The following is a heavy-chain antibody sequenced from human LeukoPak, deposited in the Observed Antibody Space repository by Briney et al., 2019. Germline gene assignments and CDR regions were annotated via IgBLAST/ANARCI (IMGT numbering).Heavy chain of an antibody. CDR3: ARGSRRRGSNWGY. CDR1: GYTFTVYY. Sequence: ASVTVSCKASGYTFTVYYMHWVRQAPGQGLESMGWINPNSGSTNYAQKFQGRVTMTRDTSISTAYMELSRLRSDDTAVYYCARGSRRRGSNWGYWGQGTLVTVSS. J-gene: IGHJ4*02. CDR2: INPNSGST. V-gene: IGHV1-2*02. D-gene: IGHD6-13*01.